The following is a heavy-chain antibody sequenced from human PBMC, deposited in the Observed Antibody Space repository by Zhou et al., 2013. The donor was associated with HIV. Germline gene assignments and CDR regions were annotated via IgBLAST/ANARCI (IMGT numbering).Heavy chain of an antibody. Sequence: QVQLVQSGTEVKKPGSSVKVSCKASRDTFNNFAISWVRQAPGQRLEWLGGKIPIFGEPKYGQKFQGRVTITVDGYTNTAYMELTRLRSDDTAVYYCARDGGSDWNDSGSEYWGQGTLVTVSS. CDR1: RDTFNNFA. D-gene: IGHD1-1*01. V-gene: IGHV1-69*12. J-gene: IGHJ4*02. CDR3: ARDGGSDWNDSGSEY. CDR2: KIPIFGEP.